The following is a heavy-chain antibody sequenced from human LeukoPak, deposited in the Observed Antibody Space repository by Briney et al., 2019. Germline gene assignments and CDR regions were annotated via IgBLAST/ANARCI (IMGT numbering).Heavy chain of an antibody. J-gene: IGHJ4*02. V-gene: IGHV4-59*01. CDR3: ARGRTTIAEYFFDY. CDR1: GGSISSYY. D-gene: IGHD6-13*01. Sequence: SETLSLTCTVSGGSISSYYWSWIRQPPGKGLEWIGYFYYTGSTNYNPSLKSRVPISVDTPKNQFSLKLSSVTAADTAVYYCARGRTTIAEYFFDYWGQGTLVTVSS. CDR2: FYYTGST.